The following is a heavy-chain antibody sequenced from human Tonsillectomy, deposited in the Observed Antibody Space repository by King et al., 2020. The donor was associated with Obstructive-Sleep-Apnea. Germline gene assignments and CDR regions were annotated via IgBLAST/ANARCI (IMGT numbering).Heavy chain of an antibody. CDR2: IYYSGRT. V-gene: IGHV4-59*08. CDR3: ARRRGYYYDSLDY. J-gene: IGHJ4*02. D-gene: IGHD3-22*01. CDR1: GCSISPYY. Sequence: QLQESGPGLVKPSETLSLTCTVSGCSISPYYWSWILQPPGKGLGGFGYIYYSGRTNYNPSLKSRVTMSVDTSKNQFSLKLRSGTAADTAVYYCARRRGYYYDSLDYWGQGTLVTVSS.